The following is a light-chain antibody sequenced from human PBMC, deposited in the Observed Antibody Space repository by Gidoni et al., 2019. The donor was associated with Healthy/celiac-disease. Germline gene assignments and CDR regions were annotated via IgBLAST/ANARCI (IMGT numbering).Light chain of an antibody. CDR1: QSVSSY. CDR2: DAS. CDR3: QQRSNWPDLT. J-gene: IGKJ4*01. V-gene: IGKV3-11*01. Sequence: DIVFQHSPATLSFSPGERATLSCRAGQSVSSYLAWYQQKPGQAPRLLIYDASNRATGIPARFSGSGSGTDFTLTISSLEPEDFAVYYCQQRSNWPDLTFGGGTKVEIK.